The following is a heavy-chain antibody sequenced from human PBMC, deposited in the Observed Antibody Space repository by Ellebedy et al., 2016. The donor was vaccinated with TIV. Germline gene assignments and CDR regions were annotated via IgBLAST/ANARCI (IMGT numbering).Heavy chain of an antibody. Sequence: GGSLRLSCAASGFSFRSYWMSWVRQAPGKGLEWVATINRDGNEKYYVDSVKGRCTVSRDNAKNSLYLQMNSLRAEDTAVYFCAREGAYGDYLSPTHAFVIWGQGTVVAVSS. J-gene: IGHJ3*02. CDR3: AREGAYGDYLSPTHAFVI. D-gene: IGHD4-17*01. CDR1: GFSFRSYW. V-gene: IGHV3-7*01. CDR2: INRDGNEK.